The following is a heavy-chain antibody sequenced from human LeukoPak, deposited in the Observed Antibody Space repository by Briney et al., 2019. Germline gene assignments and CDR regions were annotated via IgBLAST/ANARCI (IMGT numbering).Heavy chain of an antibody. Sequence: GGSLRLSCTASGFTFSAHAMMWVRQAPGKGPEWVSAIRGGGTSEFYADSVKGRFRISRDNSKDTLFLQMNSVRAEDTAVYYCARDPNGDYIGAFDMWGPGTMVTVSS. D-gene: IGHD4-17*01. V-gene: IGHV3-23*01. CDR3: ARDPNGDYIGAFDM. J-gene: IGHJ3*02. CDR2: IRGGGTSE. CDR1: GFTFSAHA.